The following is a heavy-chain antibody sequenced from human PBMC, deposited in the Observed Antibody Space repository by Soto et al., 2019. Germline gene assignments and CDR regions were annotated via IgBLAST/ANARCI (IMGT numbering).Heavy chain of an antibody. D-gene: IGHD6-13*01. CDR3: AREQDSSWYTNWFDP. V-gene: IGHV1-69*08. CDR2: IIPILGIA. J-gene: IGHJ5*02. Sequence: QVQLVQSGAEVKKPGSSVKVSCKASGGTFSSYTISWVRQAPGQGLEWMGRIIPILGIANYAQKFQGRVTIXXDXSTXTAYMELSSLRSEDTAVYYCAREQDSSWYTNWFDPWGQGTLVTVSS. CDR1: GGTFSSYT.